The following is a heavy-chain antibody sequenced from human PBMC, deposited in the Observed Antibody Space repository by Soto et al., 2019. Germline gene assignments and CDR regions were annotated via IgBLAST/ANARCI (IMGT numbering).Heavy chain of an antibody. Sequence: SETLSLTCTVSGGSISSSSYYWGWIRQPPGKGLEWIGSIYYSGSTYYNPSLKSRVTISVDTSKNQFSLKLSSVTAADTAVYYCARQPYSSSWYATGIFDYWGQGTLVTVSS. V-gene: IGHV4-39*01. CDR3: ARQPYSSSWYATGIFDY. J-gene: IGHJ4*02. D-gene: IGHD6-13*01. CDR2: IYYSGST. CDR1: GGSISSSSYY.